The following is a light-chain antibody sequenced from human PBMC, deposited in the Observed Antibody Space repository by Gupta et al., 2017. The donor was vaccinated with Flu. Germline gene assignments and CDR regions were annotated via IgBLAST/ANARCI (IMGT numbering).Light chain of an antibody. Sequence: SVTISCSGSRSNIGSNNVYWYQQFPGTAPKLVISSNTERPSGVPDRFSGSKSGTSASLAISGLRSEDEADYYCAAWDDTLTGCVFGTGTTVAVL. CDR2: SNT. J-gene: IGLJ1*01. CDR3: AAWDDTLTGCV. CDR1: RSNIGSNN. V-gene: IGLV1-47*02.